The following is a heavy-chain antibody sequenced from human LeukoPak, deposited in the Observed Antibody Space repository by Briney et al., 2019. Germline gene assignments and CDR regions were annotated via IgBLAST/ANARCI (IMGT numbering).Heavy chain of an antibody. D-gene: IGHD5-12*01. J-gene: IGHJ5*02. CDR1: GYTFTSYG. V-gene: IGHV1-18*01. CDR2: ISTYNGNT. Sequence: ASVKVSCKASGYTFTSYGISWVRQAPGQGLEWMGWISTYNGNTNYVQKLQGRVTMTTDTSTSTAYMELRRLRADDTAVYYCARDSSDRRYSGYVGRWGEGTLVAVSS. CDR3: ARDSSDRRYSGYVGR.